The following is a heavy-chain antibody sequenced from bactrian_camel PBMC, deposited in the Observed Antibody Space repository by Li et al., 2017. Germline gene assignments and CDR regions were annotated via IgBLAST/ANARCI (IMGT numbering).Heavy chain of an antibody. CDR3: AAQFPRPLSEIGRGTCPRGASFDY. J-gene: IGHJ4*01. D-gene: IGHD1*01. Sequence: DVQLVESGGGSVQAGGSLNLSCAVVRSWSTNSKYCMAWFRQAPGKGREGVAVISGDGDNTYYGDSVKDRFIISRDGAKTAIYLQMDGLRPEDTAMYYCAAQFPRPLSEIGRGTCPRGASFDYWGQGTQVTVS. CDR1: WSTNSKYC. V-gene: IGHV3S31*01. CDR2: ISGDGDNT.